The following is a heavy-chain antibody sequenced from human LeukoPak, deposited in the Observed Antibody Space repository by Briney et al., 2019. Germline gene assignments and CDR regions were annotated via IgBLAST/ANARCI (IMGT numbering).Heavy chain of an antibody. CDR1: GFTFDDYG. D-gene: IGHD3-16*01. CDR3: ARLGEYRDYYYLNMDV. CDR2: INWNGGST. Sequence: GGSLRLSCAASGFTFDDYGMSWVRQAPGKGLEWVSGINWNGGSTGYADSVKGRFTISRDNAKNSLYLQMNSLRAEDTALYYCARLGEYRDYYYLNMDVWGKGTTVTVSS. J-gene: IGHJ6*03. V-gene: IGHV3-20*04.